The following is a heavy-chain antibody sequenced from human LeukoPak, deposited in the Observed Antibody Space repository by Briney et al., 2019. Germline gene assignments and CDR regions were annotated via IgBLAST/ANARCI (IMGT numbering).Heavy chain of an antibody. J-gene: IGHJ6*02. D-gene: IGHD6-19*01. Sequence: GGSLRLSCAASGFTFSSYAMSWVRQAPGKGLEWVSAISGSGGSTYYADSVKGRFTISRDNSKNTLYLQMNSLRAEDTAVYYCAKRGQQWLVTYYDGMDVWGQGTTVTVSS. CDR2: ISGSGGST. CDR1: GFTFSSYA. CDR3: AKRGQQWLVTYYDGMDV. V-gene: IGHV3-23*01.